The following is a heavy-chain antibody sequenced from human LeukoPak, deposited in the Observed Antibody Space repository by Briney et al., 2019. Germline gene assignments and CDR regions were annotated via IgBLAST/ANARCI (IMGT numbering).Heavy chain of an antibody. D-gene: IGHD3-22*01. CDR2: LNEDGRIT. CDR1: GFTLSSHW. J-gene: IGHJ4*02. CDR3: ARSFSGYRDY. V-gene: IGHV3-74*01. Sequence: PGGSLRLSCAACGFTLSSHWVHWVRQAPGKGLVWVSRLNEDGRITNYADSVKGRFTISRDNAKNTVYLQMNSLRVEDTGVYYCARSFSGYRDYWGEGTQVSVSS.